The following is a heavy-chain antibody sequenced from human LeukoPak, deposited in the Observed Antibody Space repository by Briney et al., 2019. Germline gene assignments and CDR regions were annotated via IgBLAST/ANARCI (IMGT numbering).Heavy chain of an antibody. J-gene: IGHJ3*02. D-gene: IGHD2-2*01. CDR1: GGSISSSNW. CDR3: ARAESLGYCSSTSCHTPRVAFDI. V-gene: IGHV4-4*02. Sequence: PSETLSLTCAVPGGSISSSNWWSWVRQPPGKGLEWIGEIYHSGSTNYNPSLKSRVTISVDKSKNQFSLKLSSVTAADTAVYYCARAESLGYCSSTSCHTPRVAFDIWGQGTMVTVSS. CDR2: IYHSGST.